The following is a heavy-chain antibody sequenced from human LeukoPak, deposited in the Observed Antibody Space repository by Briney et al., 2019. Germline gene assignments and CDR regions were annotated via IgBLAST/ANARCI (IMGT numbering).Heavy chain of an antibody. V-gene: IGHV4-34*01. CDR3: ARLPLWSVKSSSWYHFDL. CDR1: GFTFSDYY. D-gene: IGHD6-19*01. CDR2: INHSGST. J-gene: IGHJ4*02. Sequence: GSLRLSCAASGFTFSDYYMSWIRQAPGKGLEWIGEINHSGSTNYNPSLKSRVTISVDTSKNQFSLKLSSVTAADTAVYYCARLPLWSVKSSSWYHFDLWGQGTLVTVSS.